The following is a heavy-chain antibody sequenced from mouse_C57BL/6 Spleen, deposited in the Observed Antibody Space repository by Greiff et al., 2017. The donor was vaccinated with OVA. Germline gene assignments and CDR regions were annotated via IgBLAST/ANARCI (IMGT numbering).Heavy chain of an antibody. CDR2: ISYDGSN. D-gene: IGHD2-4*01. J-gene: IGHJ1*03. CDR1: GYSITSGYY. V-gene: IGHV3-6*01. Sequence: EVKVEESGPGLVKPSQSLSLTCSVTGYSITSGYYWNWIRQFPGNKLEWMGYISYDGSNNYNPSLKNRISITRDTSKNQFFLKLNSVTTEDTATYYCARGDYDFDVWGTGTTVTVSS. CDR3: ARGDYDFDV.